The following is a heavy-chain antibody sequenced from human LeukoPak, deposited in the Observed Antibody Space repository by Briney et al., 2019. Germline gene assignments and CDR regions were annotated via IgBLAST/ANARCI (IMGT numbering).Heavy chain of an antibody. J-gene: IGHJ4*02. CDR1: GFTFSNYA. CDR3: AKGHSSSWSIFDY. D-gene: IGHD6-13*01. V-gene: IGHV3-23*01. CDR2: ISGSGDSA. Sequence: GGSLRLSCAASGFTFSNYAMRWVRQAPGKGLEWVSGISGSGDSAHYADSVKGRFTISRDNSKNTLYLQMNSLRADDTAVYHCAKGHSSSWSIFDYWGQGTLVTVSS.